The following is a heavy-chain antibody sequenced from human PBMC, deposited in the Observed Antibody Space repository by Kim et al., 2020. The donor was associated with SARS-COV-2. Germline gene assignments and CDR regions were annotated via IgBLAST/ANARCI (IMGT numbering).Heavy chain of an antibody. CDR1: GFTFDTFA. CDR2: ISGGAVNK. V-gene: IGHV3-23*01. Sequence: GGSLRLSCAASGFTFDTFAMSWVRQAPGKGLEWVSVISGGAVNKFYADSVRGRFTISRDNSKSTLYSQMNSLRDEDTALYYCAKMVIMDGYNYFYYYAMDVWGQGTTVTVSS. CDR3: AKMVIMDGYNYFYYYAMDV. J-gene: IGHJ6*02. D-gene: IGHD2-21*01.